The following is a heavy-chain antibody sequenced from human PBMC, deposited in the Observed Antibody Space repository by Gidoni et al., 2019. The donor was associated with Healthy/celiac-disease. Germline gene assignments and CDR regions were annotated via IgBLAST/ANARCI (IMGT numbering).Heavy chain of an antibody. CDR2: IWDDGSNK. V-gene: IGHV3-33*01. CDR3: ARGYYDSSGYEPCAGY. Sequence: QVQLVESGGGVVQPGRSLRLSCAASGFTFSSYGMHWVRQAPGKGLEWVAVIWDDGSNKSYADSVKGRFTISRDNSKNTLYLQMNSLRAEDTAVYYCARGYYDSSGYEPCAGYWGQGTLVTVSS. CDR1: GFTFSSYG. D-gene: IGHD3-22*01. J-gene: IGHJ4*02.